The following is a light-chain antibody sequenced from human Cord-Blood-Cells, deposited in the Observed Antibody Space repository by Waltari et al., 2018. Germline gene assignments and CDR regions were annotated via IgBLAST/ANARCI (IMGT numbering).Light chain of an antibody. CDR3: NSRDSSGNHWV. J-gene: IGLJ3*02. CDR2: GKN. V-gene: IGLV3-19*01. CDR1: SLRSYY. Sequence: SSELTQDPAVSVALGQTVRLTCQGDSLRSYYASWYQQKPGQAPVLFIYGKNNRPSGIPDRFSGSSSGNTASLTITGAQAEDEADYYCNSRDSSGNHWVFGGGTKLTVL.